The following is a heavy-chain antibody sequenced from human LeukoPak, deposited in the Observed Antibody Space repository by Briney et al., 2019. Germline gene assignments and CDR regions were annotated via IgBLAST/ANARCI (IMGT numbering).Heavy chain of an antibody. V-gene: IGHV4-34*01. Sequence: SETLSLTCAVYGGSFSGYYWSWIRQPPGKGLEWIGEINHSGSTNYNPSLKSRVTISVVTSKNQFSLKLSSVTAADTAVYYCARGFVLARVDDSSGYYPRFFDYWGQGTLVTVSS. CDR1: GGSFSGYY. CDR2: INHSGST. J-gene: IGHJ4*02. D-gene: IGHD3-22*01. CDR3: ARGFVLARVDDSSGYYPRFFDY.